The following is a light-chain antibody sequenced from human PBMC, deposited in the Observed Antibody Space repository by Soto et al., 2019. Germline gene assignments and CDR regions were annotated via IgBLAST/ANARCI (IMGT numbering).Light chain of an antibody. CDR1: SANIGGYT. CDR3: AAWDDSLNGYV. J-gene: IGLJ1*01. Sequence: QSVLTQTPSASGTPGQKVTISCSGGSANIGGYTVNWYQQVPGTAPRLLIYNNNQRPSGVPDRFSGFKSGTSASLAISGPQPEDGAHYDCAAWDDSLNGYVFGTGTKGTVL. CDR2: NNN. V-gene: IGLV1-44*01.